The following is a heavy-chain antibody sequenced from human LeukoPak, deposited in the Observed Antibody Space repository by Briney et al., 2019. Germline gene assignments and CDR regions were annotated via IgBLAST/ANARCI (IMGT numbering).Heavy chain of an antibody. V-gene: IGHV3-48*03. CDR2: ISSSGSTI. CDR1: GFTFSSYA. D-gene: IGHD3-22*01. J-gene: IGHJ4*02. Sequence: PGRSLRLSCAASGFTFSSYAMHWVRQAPGKGLEWVSYISSSGSTIYYADSVKGRFTISRDNAKNSLYLQMNSLRAEDTAVYYCARDWGYYYDSSGYYEVWGQGTLVTVSS. CDR3: ARDWGYYYDSSGYYEV.